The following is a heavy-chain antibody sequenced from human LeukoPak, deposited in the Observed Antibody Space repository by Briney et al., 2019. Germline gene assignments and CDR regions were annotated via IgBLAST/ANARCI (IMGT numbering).Heavy chain of an antibody. J-gene: IGHJ6*03. D-gene: IGHD6-13*01. V-gene: IGHV1-46*01. CDR2: INPSGGST. Sequence: ASVKVSCKASGYTFTNYYMHWVRQAPGQGLQWMGIINPSGGSTSYAQKFQGRVTMTRDMSTSTVYMELSGLRAEDTAVYYCARSFGASQQYSSSWYYYYMDVWGKGTTVTVSS. CDR3: ARSFGASQQYSSSWYYYYMDV. CDR1: GYTFTNYY.